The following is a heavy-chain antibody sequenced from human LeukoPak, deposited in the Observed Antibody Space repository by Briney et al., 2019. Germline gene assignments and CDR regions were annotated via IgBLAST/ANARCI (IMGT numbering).Heavy chain of an antibody. CDR2: IYHSGST. CDR1: GGSISSSNW. CDR3: ARVGGYSYGHFDY. D-gene: IGHD5-18*01. V-gene: IGHV4-4*02. J-gene: IGHJ4*02. Sequence: SETLSLTCAVSGGSISSSNWWSWVRQPPGKGLEWIGEIYHSGSTNYNPSLKSRVTISVDKSKNQFSLKLSSVTAADTAVYYCARVGGYSYGHFDYRGQGTLVTVSS.